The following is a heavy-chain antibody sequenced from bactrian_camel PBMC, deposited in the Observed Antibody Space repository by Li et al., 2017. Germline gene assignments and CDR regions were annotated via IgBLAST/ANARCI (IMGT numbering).Heavy chain of an antibody. Sequence: HVQLVESGGGSVQTGGSLRLSCGSSSGHTGRMYCMAWFRLAPGKEREGVVALASDGSTWYADSVKGRFTISKDDLKDTLYLQMNSLKPEDTAMYYCAADSVGRCRARGWVERPSVAAYDYWGQETQVTVS. CDR1: GHTGRMYC. J-gene: IGHJ4*01. CDR3: AADSVGRCRARGWVERPSVAAYDY. CDR2: LASDGST. D-gene: IGHD5*01. V-gene: IGHV3S53*01.